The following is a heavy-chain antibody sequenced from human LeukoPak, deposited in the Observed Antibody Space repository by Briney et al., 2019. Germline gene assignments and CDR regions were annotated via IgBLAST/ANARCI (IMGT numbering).Heavy chain of an antibody. CDR2: ISSSGSTI. CDR1: GFTFSRYE. D-gene: IGHD5-24*01. Sequence: GGSLRLSCAASGFTFSRYEMNWVRQAPGKGLEWVSYISSSGSTIYYADSVKGRFTISRDNAKNSLYLQMNSLRAEDTAVYYCARDLGDGYNFGFDYWGQGTLVTVSS. V-gene: IGHV3-48*03. J-gene: IGHJ4*02. CDR3: ARDLGDGYNFGFDY.